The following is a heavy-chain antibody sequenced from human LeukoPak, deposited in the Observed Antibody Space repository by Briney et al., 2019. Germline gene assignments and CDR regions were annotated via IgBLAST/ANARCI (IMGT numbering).Heavy chain of an antibody. CDR3: ATVHRVDTAMANYWYFDL. Sequence: ASVKVSCKVSGYTFTDYYMHWVQRAPGKGLEWMGLVDPEDGETIYAEKFQGRVTITADTSTDTAYMELSSLRSEDTAVYYCATVHRVDTAMANYWYFDLWGRGTLVTVSS. V-gene: IGHV1-69-2*01. CDR1: GYTFTDYY. CDR2: VDPEDGET. J-gene: IGHJ2*01. D-gene: IGHD5-18*01.